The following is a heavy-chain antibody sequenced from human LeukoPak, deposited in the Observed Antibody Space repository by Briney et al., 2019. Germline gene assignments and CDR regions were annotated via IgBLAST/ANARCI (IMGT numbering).Heavy chain of an antibody. CDR3: ARESSDYDYVWGSYRD. CDR2: INTNTGNP. J-gene: IGHJ4*02. V-gene: IGHV7-4-1*02. CDR1: GYTFTSYA. D-gene: IGHD3-16*02. Sequence: VASVKVSCKASGYTFTSYAMNWVRQAPGQGLGWMGWINTNTGNPTYAQGFTGRFVFSLDTSVSTAYLQISSLRAEDTAVYYCARESSDYDYVWGSYRDWGQGTLVTVSS.